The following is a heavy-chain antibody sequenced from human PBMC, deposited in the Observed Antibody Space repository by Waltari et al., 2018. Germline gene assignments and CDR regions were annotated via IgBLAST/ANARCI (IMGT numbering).Heavy chain of an antibody. Sequence: QVQLVQSGSELKKPGASVKVSCKASGYIFSNYAMNWVRQAPGQGLEGMGWINTNTGNPTYAQGLTGLFVFSWDTSVSTAYLQISSLKAEDTSVYYCAKGIQLWGRGSWYFDDWGQGTLVTVSS. J-gene: IGHJ4*02. CDR1: GYIFSNYA. CDR2: INTNTGNP. CDR3: AKGIQLWGRGSWYFDD. V-gene: IGHV7-4-1*02. D-gene: IGHD5-18*01.